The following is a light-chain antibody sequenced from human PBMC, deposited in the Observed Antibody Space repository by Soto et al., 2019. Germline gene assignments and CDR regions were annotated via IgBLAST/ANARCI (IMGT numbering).Light chain of an antibody. V-gene: IGKV1-9*01. CDR2: AAS. J-gene: IGKJ1*01. CDR3: QQPWP. Sequence: DIQLTQSPSFLSASVGDRVTITCRASQGISSYLAWYQQKPGKAPKLLIYAASTLQSGVQSRFSGSGSGTEFTLTISSLQPEDLATYYSQQPWPFGQGTKVDIX. CDR1: QGISSY.